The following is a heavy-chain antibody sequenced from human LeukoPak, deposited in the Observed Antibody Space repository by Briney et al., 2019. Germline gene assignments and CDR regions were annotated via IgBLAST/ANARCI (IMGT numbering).Heavy chain of an antibody. J-gene: IGHJ4*02. CDR1: GYSFSSYW. D-gene: IGHD6-19*01. V-gene: IGHV5-51*01. Sequence: GESLKTSCESSGYSFSSYWIGWVRQMPGKGLGGMGIINPGDSDTRYSPSFQGQVTISADKSISTVYLQWSSLKASDTAMYYCARAGGQWVPVYWGQGTLVTVSS. CDR3: ARAGGQWVPVY. CDR2: INPGDSDT.